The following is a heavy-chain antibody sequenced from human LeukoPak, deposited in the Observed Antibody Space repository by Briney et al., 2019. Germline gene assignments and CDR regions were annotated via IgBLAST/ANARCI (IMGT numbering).Heavy chain of an antibody. Sequence: GASVKVSCKASGYTFTGYYMHWVRQAPGQGLEWMGWINPNSGGTNYAQKFQGWVTMTRDTSISTAYMELSRLRSDDTAVYYCARDKGYSYGWTIGYWGQGTLVTVSS. J-gene: IGHJ4*02. CDR2: INPNSGGT. V-gene: IGHV1-2*04. CDR3: ARDKGYSYGWTIGY. CDR1: GYTFTGYY. D-gene: IGHD5-18*01.